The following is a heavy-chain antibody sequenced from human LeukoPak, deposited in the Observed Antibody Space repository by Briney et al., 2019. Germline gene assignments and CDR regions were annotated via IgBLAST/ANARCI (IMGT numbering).Heavy chain of an antibody. D-gene: IGHD2-2*01. V-gene: IGHV1-69*04. Sequence: SVKVSCKASGGTFDNYAVNWVREAPGLGLEWMGRIIPMLGKTNSAQKFQDGVTFTADKSTGTAYMELTHLRPDDTAVYFCARGLFGGFAAAPFDHWGQGTLVTVSS. CDR1: GGTFDNYA. CDR2: IIPMLGKT. J-gene: IGHJ4*02. CDR3: ARGLFGGFAAAPFDH.